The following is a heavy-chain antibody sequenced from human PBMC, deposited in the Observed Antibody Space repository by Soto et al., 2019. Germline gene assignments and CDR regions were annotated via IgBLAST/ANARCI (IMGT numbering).Heavy chain of an antibody. CDR1: GGSFSGYY. CDR3: ARGRLKGKIDY. Sequence: SETLSLTCAVYGGSFSGYYWSWIRQPPGKGLEWIGEINHSGSTNYNPSLKSRVTISVDTSKNQFSLKLSSVTAADTAVYYCARGRLKGKIDYWGQGTLVTVSS. CDR2: INHSGST. V-gene: IGHV4-34*01. D-gene: IGHD2-8*01. J-gene: IGHJ4*02.